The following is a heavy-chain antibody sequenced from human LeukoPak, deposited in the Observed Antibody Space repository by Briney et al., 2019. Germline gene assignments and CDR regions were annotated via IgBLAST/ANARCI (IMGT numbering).Heavy chain of an antibody. D-gene: IGHD6-19*01. CDR3: GLLLPDSSGENY. J-gene: IGHJ4*02. Sequence: GGSLRLSCAASGFTFSSYGMHWVRQAPGKGLEWVALINNDGSRTNYADSVKGRFTISRDNSKNTLYLQMNSLRAKDTAVYYCGLLLPDSSGENYWGQGTLDSVSS. CDR2: INNDGSRT. CDR1: GFTFSSYG. V-gene: IGHV3-74*01.